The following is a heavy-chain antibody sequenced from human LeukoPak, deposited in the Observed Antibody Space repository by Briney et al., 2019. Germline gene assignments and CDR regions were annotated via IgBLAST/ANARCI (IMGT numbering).Heavy chain of an antibody. CDR1: GYSISSGYY. CDR3: ARAEIAVAGTGYYYYYMDV. Sequence: SETLSLTCTVSGYSISSGYYWGWIRQPPGEGLEWIGSIYHSGSTYYNPSLKSRVTISVDTSKNQFSLKLSSVTAADTAVYYCARAEIAVAGTGYYYYYMDVWGKGTTVTVSS. J-gene: IGHJ6*03. D-gene: IGHD6-19*01. CDR2: IYHSGST. V-gene: IGHV4-38-2*02.